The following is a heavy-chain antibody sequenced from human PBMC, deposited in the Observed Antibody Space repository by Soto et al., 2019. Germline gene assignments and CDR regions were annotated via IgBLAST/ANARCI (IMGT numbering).Heavy chain of an antibody. V-gene: IGHV6-1*01. Sequence: LSQTLSLTCAISGDSVSSNSAAWNWIRQSPSRGLEWLGRTYYRSKWYNDYAVSVKSRITINPDTSKNQFSLQLNSVTPEDTAVYYCARGVRYSGSYRWYYYGMDVWGQGTTVTVSS. CDR3: ARGVRYSGSYRWYYYGMDV. CDR2: TYYRSKWYN. J-gene: IGHJ6*02. D-gene: IGHD1-26*01. CDR1: GDSVSSNSAA.